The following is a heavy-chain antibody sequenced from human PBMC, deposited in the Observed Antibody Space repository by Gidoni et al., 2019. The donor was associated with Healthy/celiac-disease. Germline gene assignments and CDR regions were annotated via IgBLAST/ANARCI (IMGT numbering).Heavy chain of an antibody. D-gene: IGHD4-17*01. CDR2: IWYDGSNK. CDR1: GFPLSSYG. V-gene: IGHV3-33*01. CDR3: ARGEGYGDYLIGY. Sequence: VPVVEVGGGGVQPGRSLRLPCAAAGFPLSSYGLHWVRQAPGKGLEWVAVIWYDGSNKYYADSVKGRFTISRDNSKNTLYLQMNSLRAEDTAVYYCARGEGYGDYLIGYWGQGTLVTVSS. J-gene: IGHJ4*02.